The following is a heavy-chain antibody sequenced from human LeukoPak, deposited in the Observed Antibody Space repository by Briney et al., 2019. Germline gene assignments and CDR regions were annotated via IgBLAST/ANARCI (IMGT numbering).Heavy chain of an antibody. V-gene: IGHV3-64*01. CDR1: GFTFSSYA. J-gene: IGHJ4*02. CDR2: ISSNGGST. D-gene: IGHD2-15*01. CDR3: ARGWSADYFDY. Sequence: GGSLRLSCAGSGFTFSSYAMHWVRQAPGKGLEYVSAISSNGGSTYYANSVKGRFTISRDNAKNSLYLQMNSLRAEDTAVYYCARGWSADYFDYWGQGILVTVSS.